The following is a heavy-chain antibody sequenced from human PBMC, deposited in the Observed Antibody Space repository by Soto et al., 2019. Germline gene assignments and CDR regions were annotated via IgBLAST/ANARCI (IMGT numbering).Heavy chain of an antibody. CDR3: ARWYYGSGNYYWFDP. CDR1: GGTFSSYT. Sequence: QVQLVPSGAEVKKPGSSVKVSCKASGGTFSSYTISWVRQAPGQGLEWMGRIIHILGIANYAQKFQSRVTITADKSTSTAYMDLSSLRSDDTDVYYCARWYYGSGNYYWFDPGGQGTLVTVSS. CDR2: IIHILGIA. D-gene: IGHD3-10*01. J-gene: IGHJ5*02. V-gene: IGHV1-69*02.